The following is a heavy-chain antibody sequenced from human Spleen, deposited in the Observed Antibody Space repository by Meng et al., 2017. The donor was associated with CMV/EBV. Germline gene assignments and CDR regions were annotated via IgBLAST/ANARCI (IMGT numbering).Heavy chain of an antibody. CDR3: AKEFIVDPQMRFGYYYGMDV. CDR2: IRYDGSNK. CDR1: GFTFSSYG. V-gene: IGHV3-30*02. Sequence: GESLKISCAASGFTFSSYGMHWVRQAPGKGLEWVAFIRYDGSNKYYEDSVKGRFTISRDNSKNTLYLQMNSLRAEDTALYYCAKEFIVDPQMRFGYYYGMDVWVQGTTVTVSS. J-gene: IGHJ6*02. D-gene: IGHD2-15*01.